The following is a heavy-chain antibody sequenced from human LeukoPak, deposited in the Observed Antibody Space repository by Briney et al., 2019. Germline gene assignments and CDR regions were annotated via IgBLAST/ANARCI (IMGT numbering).Heavy chain of an antibody. D-gene: IGHD5-18*01. CDR1: GFTFSSYI. CDR2: ISSSSSYI. J-gene: IGHJ4*02. V-gene: IGHV3-21*01. Sequence: GGSLRLSCAASGFTFSSYIMNWVRQAPGKGLEWVSSISSSSSYIYYADSVKGRFTISRDNAKNSLYLQMNSLRAGDTAVYYCAREGYSYGAGVDYWGQGTLVTVSS. CDR3: AREGYSYGAGVDY.